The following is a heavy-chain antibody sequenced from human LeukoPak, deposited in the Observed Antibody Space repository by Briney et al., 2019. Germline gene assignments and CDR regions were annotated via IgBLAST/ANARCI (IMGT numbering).Heavy chain of an antibody. V-gene: IGHV4-59*11. CDR2: IYYSGST. J-gene: IGHJ3*02. Sequence: SETLSLTCTVSGCSISSHYWSWIRQPPGKGLEWIGYIYYSGSTNYNPSLKSRVTISVDTSKNQFSLKLSSVTAADTAVYYCAREGRGLDAFDIWGQGTMVTVSS. CDR1: GCSISSHY. CDR3: AREGRGLDAFDI.